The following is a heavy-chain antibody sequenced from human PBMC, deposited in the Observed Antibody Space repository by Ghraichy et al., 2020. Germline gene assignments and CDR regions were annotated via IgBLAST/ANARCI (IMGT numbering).Heavy chain of an antibody. D-gene: IGHD4-17*01. Sequence: SLSTTGVGVGWIRQPPGKALDWLALIYWDDEKRYSPSLNSRLTITKDTSKNQVVLTMTNMDPVDTATYYCAHLSRPYNGDYGVAFWGQGLLVTVSS. CDR3: AHLSRPYNGDYGVAF. V-gene: IGHV2-5*02. CDR1: SLSTTGVG. J-gene: IGHJ4*02. CDR2: IYWDDEK.